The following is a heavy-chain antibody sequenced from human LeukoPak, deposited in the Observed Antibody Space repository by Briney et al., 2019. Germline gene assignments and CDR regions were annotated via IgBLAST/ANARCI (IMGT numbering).Heavy chain of an antibody. CDR1: GFTVSSHY. CDR3: ARLGDYSNKD. J-gene: IGHJ4*02. D-gene: IGHD4-11*01. V-gene: IGHV3-53*01. CDR2: TDSGGST. Sequence: GGSLRLSCAASGFTVSSHYMSWVRQAPGKGLEWVSVTDSGGSTSYADSVKGRFTISSDTSKNTLYLQMNGLRAEDTAVYYCARLGDYSNKDWGQGTLVTVSS.